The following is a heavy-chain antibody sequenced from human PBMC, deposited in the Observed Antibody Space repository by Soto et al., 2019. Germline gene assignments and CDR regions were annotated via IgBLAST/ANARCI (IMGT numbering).Heavy chain of an antibody. J-gene: IGHJ4*02. CDR1: GVTFNRQD. V-gene: IGHV1-69*13. CDR3: ATSKGRDGYSFDY. CDR2: IIPMFGTP. D-gene: IGHD5-12*01. Sequence: SVKVSCKASGVTFNRQDMRWVRQAPGQGLEWMGGIIPMFGTPHYAEKFQDRVTITADESTGTAYLELSSLTSEDTAVYYCATSKGRDGYSFDYWGPGTLVTVSS.